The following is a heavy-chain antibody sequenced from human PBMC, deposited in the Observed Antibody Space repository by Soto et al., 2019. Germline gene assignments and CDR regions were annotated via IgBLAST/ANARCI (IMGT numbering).Heavy chain of an antibody. J-gene: IGHJ4*02. CDR1: GVTFNRQD. V-gene: IGHV1-69*13. CDR3: ATSKGRDGYSFDY. CDR2: IIPMFGTP. D-gene: IGHD5-12*01. Sequence: SVKVSCKASGVTFNRQDMRWVRQAPGQGLEWMGGIIPMFGTPHYAEKFQDRVTITADESTGTAYLELSSLTSEDTAVYYCATSKGRDGYSFDYWGPGTLVTVSS.